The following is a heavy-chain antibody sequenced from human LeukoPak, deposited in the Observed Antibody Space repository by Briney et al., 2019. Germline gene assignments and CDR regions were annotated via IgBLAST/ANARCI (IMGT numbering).Heavy chain of an antibody. Sequence: GGSLRLSCAASGFTFSSYAMSWVRQAPGKGLEWVSGIRGSGDSTTYADSVKGRFTVSRDNSKNTLYLQMSSLRAEDTAVYYCAKGHYDGGPYYYFDYWGQGTLVTVSS. D-gene: IGHD3-22*01. J-gene: IGHJ4*02. V-gene: IGHV3-23*01. CDR3: AKGHYDGGPYYYFDY. CDR2: IRGSGDST. CDR1: GFTFSSYA.